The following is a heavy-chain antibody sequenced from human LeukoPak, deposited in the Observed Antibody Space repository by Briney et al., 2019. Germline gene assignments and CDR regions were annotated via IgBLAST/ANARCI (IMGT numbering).Heavy chain of an antibody. V-gene: IGHV3-30*03. Sequence: GRSLRLSCAASGFTFSSYCMHWVRQAPGKGLEWVAVISYDGSNKYYADSVKGRFTISRDNSKNTLYLQMNSLRAEDTAVYYCAITTAMAKYFDYWGQGTLVTVSS. CDR3: AITTAMAKYFDY. CDR1: GFTFSSYC. J-gene: IGHJ4*02. D-gene: IGHD5-18*01. CDR2: ISYDGSNK.